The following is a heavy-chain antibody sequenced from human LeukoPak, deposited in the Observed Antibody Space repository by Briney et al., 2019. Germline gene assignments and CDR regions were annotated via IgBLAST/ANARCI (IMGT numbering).Heavy chain of an antibody. V-gene: IGHV3-21*01. CDR3: ARASPHSSGYYAY. CDR2: ISSSSSYI. D-gene: IGHD3-22*01. J-gene: IGHJ4*02. CDR1: GFTLSSYS. Sequence: TSGGSLRLSCAASGFTLSSYSMNWVRQAPGKGLEWVSSISSSSSYIYYADSVKGRFTISRDNAKNSLYLQMNSLRAEDTAVYYCARASPHSSGYYAYWGQGTLVTVSS.